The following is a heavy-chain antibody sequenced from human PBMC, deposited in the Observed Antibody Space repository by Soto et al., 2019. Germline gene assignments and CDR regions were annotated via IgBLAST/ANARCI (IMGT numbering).Heavy chain of an antibody. CDR3: ARNMDYYYGRGSGNGHGV. CDR2: INPKFGDT. D-gene: IGHD3-10*02. Sequence: QVQLVQSGAEVKEPGDSVRVSCEASGYTFTAYYIHWVRQAPGQGLEWMGWINPKFGDTTYAQYFQGRGSMTRDISHSTGYMELSRLTSYHTAIYYRARNMDYYYGRGSGNGHGVWGQGTTVTVFS. V-gene: IGHV1-2*02. J-gene: IGHJ6*02. CDR1: GYTFTAYY.